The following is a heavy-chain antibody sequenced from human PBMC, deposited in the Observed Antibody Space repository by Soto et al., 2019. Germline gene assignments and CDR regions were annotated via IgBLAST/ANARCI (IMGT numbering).Heavy chain of an antibody. V-gene: IGHV4-39*01. CDR3: GRVMIGTSRHTDSDY. CDR2: IDYNGVT. CDR1: GASISSRDYY. Sequence: SETLSLTCTVSGASISSRDYYWGWIRQTPGKGLEWIGNIDYNGVTYYNPSLKSRVTVSKGTSKNQFSLKVASVTAADTAIYYCGRVMIGTSRHTDSDYWGQGTQVT. D-gene: IGHD2-8*01. J-gene: IGHJ4*02.